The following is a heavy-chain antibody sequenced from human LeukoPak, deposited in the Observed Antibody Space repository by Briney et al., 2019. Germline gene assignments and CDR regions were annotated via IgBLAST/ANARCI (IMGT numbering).Heavy chain of an antibody. D-gene: IGHD2-21*02. CDR3: ARDYCGGDCYPFDY. CDR1: GFTFDDYG. CDR2: INWNGGST. Sequence: GGSLRLSCAASGFTFDDYGVSWVRQAPGKGLEWVSGINWNGGSTGCADSVKGRFTISRDNAKKSVYLKMNSLRDEDTALYYCARDYCGGDCYPFDYWGQGTLVTVSS. V-gene: IGHV3-20*04. J-gene: IGHJ4*02.